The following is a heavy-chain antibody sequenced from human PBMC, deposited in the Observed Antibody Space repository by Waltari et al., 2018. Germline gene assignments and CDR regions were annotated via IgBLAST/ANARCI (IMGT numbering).Heavy chain of an antibody. CDR1: GGSISSSSYY. Sequence: QLQLQESGPGLVKPSETLSLHCTVSGGSISSSSYYCGWIRQPPGKGLEWIGSIYYSGSTYYNPSLKSRVTISVDTSKNQFSLKLSSVTAADTAVYYCARSRPGYFQHWGQGTLVTVSS. V-gene: IGHV4-39*07. J-gene: IGHJ1*01. D-gene: IGHD6-13*01. CDR2: IYYSGST. CDR3: ARSRPGYFQH.